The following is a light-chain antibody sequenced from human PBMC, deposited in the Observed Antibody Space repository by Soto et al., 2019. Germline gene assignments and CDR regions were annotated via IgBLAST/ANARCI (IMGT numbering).Light chain of an antibody. J-gene: IGLJ2*01. Sequence: QSALTQPPSVSGAPGQTVTISCTGSSSNIGAGYDVHWYQQLPGTAPKLLIHGNSYRPSGVLDRFSGSKSGTSASLAITGLQAEDEADYYCQSYDSSLSGSVFGGGTKVTVL. V-gene: IGLV1-40*01. CDR3: QSYDSSLSGSV. CDR2: GNS. CDR1: SSNIGAGYD.